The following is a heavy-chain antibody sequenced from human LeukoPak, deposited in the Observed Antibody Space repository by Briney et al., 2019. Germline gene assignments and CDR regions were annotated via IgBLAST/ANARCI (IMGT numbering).Heavy chain of an antibody. J-gene: IGHJ4*02. CDR2: INSDGSST. CDR1: GFTFSSYW. CDR3: ARDFEERGYFLADFDY. D-gene: IGHD3-22*01. Sequence: GGSLRLSCAASGFTFSSYWMHWVRQAPGKGLVWVSRINSDGSSTIYADSVKGRFTISRDNAKNTLYLQMNSLRAEDTAVYYCARDFEERGYFLADFDYWGRGTLVTVSS. V-gene: IGHV3-74*01.